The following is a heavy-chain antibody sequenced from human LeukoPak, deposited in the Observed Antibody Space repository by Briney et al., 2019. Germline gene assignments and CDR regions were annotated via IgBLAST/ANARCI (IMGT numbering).Heavy chain of an antibody. CDR1: GFTFSSYA. Sequence: PGRSLRLSCAASGFTFSSYAMHWVRQAPGKGLEWVAVISYDGSNKYYADSVKGRFTISRDNAKNSLYLQMNSLGDDDTAVYYCARDQDWAFDYWGQGTLVTVSS. CDR2: ISYDGSNK. J-gene: IGHJ4*02. CDR3: ARDQDWAFDY. V-gene: IGHV3-30-3*01. D-gene: IGHD3-9*01.